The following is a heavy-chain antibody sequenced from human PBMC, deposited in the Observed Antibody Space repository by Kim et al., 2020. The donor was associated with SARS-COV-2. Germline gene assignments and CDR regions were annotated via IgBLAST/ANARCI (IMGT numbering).Heavy chain of an antibody. Sequence: SETLSLTCSVSGASIRNYYWNWIRQPPGKGLEWIGFFRYGGSTMSNPSLKSRIAMSVDKPANEASLILSSVTVADSAVFYCSALNEEKRSFDIWGRGTLV. V-gene: IGHV4-59*13. CDR2: FRYGGST. J-gene: IGHJ3*02. CDR3: SALNEEKRSFDI. D-gene: IGHD1-1*01. CDR1: GASIRNYY.